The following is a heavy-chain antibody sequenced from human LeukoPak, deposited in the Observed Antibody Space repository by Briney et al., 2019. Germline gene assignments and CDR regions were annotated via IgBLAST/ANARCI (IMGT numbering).Heavy chain of an antibody. J-gene: IGHJ4*02. Sequence: PSETLSLTCTVSGGSISSGGYYWRWIRQHPGKGLEWIGYIYYSGSTYYNPSLKSRVTISVDTSKNQFSLKLSSVTAADTAVYYCARAPEQWLVDYWGQGTLVTVSS. CDR3: ARAPEQWLVDY. V-gene: IGHV4-31*03. D-gene: IGHD6-19*01. CDR2: IYYSGST. CDR1: GGSISSGGYY.